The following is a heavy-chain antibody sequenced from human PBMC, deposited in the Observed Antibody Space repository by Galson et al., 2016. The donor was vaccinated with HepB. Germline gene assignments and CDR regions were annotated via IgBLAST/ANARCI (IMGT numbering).Heavy chain of an antibody. Sequence: SLRLSCAGSGFTFGNYGMHWIRQAPGKGLEWVALISHDEKTASYADSAKGRFSISRDNSQNTLHLEMNSLRPEDTAVYYCARDGPSRWFGESSYWGQGTLVTVSS. CDR2: ISHDEKTA. CDR1: GFTFGNYG. CDR3: ARDGPSRWFGESSY. D-gene: IGHD3-10*01. V-gene: IGHV3-30*03. J-gene: IGHJ4*02.